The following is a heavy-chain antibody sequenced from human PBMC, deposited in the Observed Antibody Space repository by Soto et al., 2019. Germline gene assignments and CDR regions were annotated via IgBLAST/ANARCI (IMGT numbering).Heavy chain of an antibody. Sequence: GASVKVSCKTPGYTFTRYNIHWVRQAPGQRLEWMGWINAGNGNTKYSQKFQGRVTITRDTSASTAYMELSSLRSEDTAVYYCATLPGRIVVVPAAMPHDAFDIWGHGTMVTVSS. D-gene: IGHD2-2*01. CDR3: ATLPGRIVVVPAAMPHDAFDI. CDR2: INAGNGNT. V-gene: IGHV1-3*01. J-gene: IGHJ3*02. CDR1: GYTFTRYN.